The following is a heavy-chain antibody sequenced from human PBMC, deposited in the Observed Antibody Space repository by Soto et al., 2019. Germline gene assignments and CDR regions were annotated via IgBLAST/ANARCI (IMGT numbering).Heavy chain of an antibody. CDR3: ARQPLYCSGGSCYGIY. CDR2: IYYSGST. J-gene: IGHJ4*02. CDR1: GGSISSSSYY. Sequence: PSETLSLTCTVSGGSISSSSYYWGWIRQPPGKGLEWIGSIYYSGSTYYNPSLKSRVTISVDTSKNQFSLKLSSVTAADTAVYYCARQPLYCSGGSCYGIYWGQGTLVTVSS. V-gene: IGHV4-39*01. D-gene: IGHD2-15*01.